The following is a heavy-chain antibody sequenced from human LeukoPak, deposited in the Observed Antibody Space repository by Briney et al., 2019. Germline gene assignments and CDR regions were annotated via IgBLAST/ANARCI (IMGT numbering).Heavy chain of an antibody. V-gene: IGHV5-51*01. D-gene: IGHD4-23*01. Sequence: GESLKISCKGSGYSFTSYWIGWVRQMPGKGLEWMGIIYPGDSDTRYSPSFQGQVTISADKSISTAYPQWSSLKASDTAMYYCARLPLDGGYRFDYWGQGTLVTVSS. J-gene: IGHJ4*02. CDR3: ARLPLDGGYRFDY. CDR2: IYPGDSDT. CDR1: GYSFTSYW.